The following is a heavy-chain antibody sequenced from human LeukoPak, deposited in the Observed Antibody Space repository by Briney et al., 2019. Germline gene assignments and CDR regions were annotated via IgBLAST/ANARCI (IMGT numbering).Heavy chain of an antibody. J-gene: IGHJ5*02. CDR1: GFTFTSYG. D-gene: IGHD2-15*01. CDR2: TWYDGTNK. Sequence: QPGRSLRLSCAASGFTFTSYGFHWVRQAPGKGLEWVAVTWYDGTNKYYADSVRGRFIISRDNSKNTLYLQMNSLRAEDTAVYYCAKDGSGGGWKWFDPWGQGTLVTVSS. CDR3: AKDGSGGGWKWFDP. V-gene: IGHV3-33*06.